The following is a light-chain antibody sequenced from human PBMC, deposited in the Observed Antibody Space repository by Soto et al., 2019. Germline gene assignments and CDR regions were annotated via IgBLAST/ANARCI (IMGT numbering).Light chain of an antibody. CDR1: SSDVGGYNY. V-gene: IGLV2-11*01. J-gene: IGLJ2*01. CDR2: AVT. Sequence: QSVLTQPRSVSGSPGQSVTISCTGTSSDVGGYNYVSWYQHHPGRAPKVMIYAVTQRPSGVPDRFSGSKSGNTASLTISGLQADDEADYYCCSYAATSVVFGGGTQLTVL. CDR3: CSYAATSVV.